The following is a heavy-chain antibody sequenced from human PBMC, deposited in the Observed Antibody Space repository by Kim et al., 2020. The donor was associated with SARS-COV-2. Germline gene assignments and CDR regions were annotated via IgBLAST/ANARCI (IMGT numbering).Heavy chain of an antibody. Sequence: GGSLRLSCAASGFTFSSYSMNWVRQAPGKGLEWVSSISSSSSYIYYADSVKGRFTISRDNAKNSLYLQMNSLRAEDTAVYYCATWGLRWAPGGFDYWGQGTLVTVSS. CDR1: GFTFSSYS. D-gene: IGHD4-17*01. V-gene: IGHV3-21*01. CDR2: ISSSSSYI. J-gene: IGHJ4*02. CDR3: ATWGLRWAPGGFDY.